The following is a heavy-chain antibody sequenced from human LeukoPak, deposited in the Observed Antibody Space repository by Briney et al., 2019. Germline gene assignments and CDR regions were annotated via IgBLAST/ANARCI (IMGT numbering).Heavy chain of an antibody. V-gene: IGHV1-18*01. J-gene: IGHJ4*02. D-gene: IGHD3-22*01. CDR1: GYTFTSYG. Sequence: ASVKVSCKASGYTFTSYGISWVRQAPGQGLEWMGWISAYNGNTNYAQKLQGRVTMTTDTSTSTAYMELRSLRSDDTAVYYCAIDSYYDSSGYSDYWGQGTLVTVSS. CDR3: AIDSYYDSSGYSDY. CDR2: ISAYNGNT.